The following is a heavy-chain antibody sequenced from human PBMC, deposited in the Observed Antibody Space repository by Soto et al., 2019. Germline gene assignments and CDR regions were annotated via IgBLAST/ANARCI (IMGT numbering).Heavy chain of an antibody. CDR2: ISYDGSNK. CDR3: ARAGRYFDWLLSPYYYYGMDV. J-gene: IGHJ6*02. CDR1: GFTFSSYA. D-gene: IGHD3-9*01. Sequence: QVQLVESGGGVVQPGRSLRLSCAASGFTFSSYAMHWVRQAPGKGLEWVAVISYDGSNKYYADSVKGRFTISRDNSKNTLYLQMNSLRAEDTAVYYCARAGRYFDWLLSPYYYYGMDVWGQGTTVTVSS. V-gene: IGHV3-30-3*01.